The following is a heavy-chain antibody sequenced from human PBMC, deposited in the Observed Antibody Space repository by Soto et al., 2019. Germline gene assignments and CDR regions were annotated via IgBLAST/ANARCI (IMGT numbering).Heavy chain of an antibody. Sequence: SEILSLTCTVSGGSISSGGYYWSWIRQPPGKGLEWIGYIYYSGSTYYNPSLKSRVTISVDTSKNQFSLKLSSVTAADTAVYYCARAPPLKYTYGLRGAFDIWGQGTMVTVSS. CDR2: IYYSGST. CDR3: ARAPPLKYTYGLRGAFDI. V-gene: IGHV4-30-4*01. CDR1: GGSISSGGYY. D-gene: IGHD5-18*01. J-gene: IGHJ3*02.